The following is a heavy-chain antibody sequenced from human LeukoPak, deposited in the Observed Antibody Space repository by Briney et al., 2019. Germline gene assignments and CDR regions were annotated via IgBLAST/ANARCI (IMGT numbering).Heavy chain of an antibody. Sequence: GGSLRLSCVASGITFNNYAVSWVRQAPEKGLDWVSVISGSAHKIRYADSVKGRFTISRDSSENIAYLQMNNLRVEDTAVYYCAGRLTGYSSGYIHWGQGTLVTVSS. CDR2: ISGSAHKI. CDR1: GITFNNYA. CDR3: AGRLTGYSSGYIH. J-gene: IGHJ4*02. D-gene: IGHD5-18*01. V-gene: IGHV3-23*01.